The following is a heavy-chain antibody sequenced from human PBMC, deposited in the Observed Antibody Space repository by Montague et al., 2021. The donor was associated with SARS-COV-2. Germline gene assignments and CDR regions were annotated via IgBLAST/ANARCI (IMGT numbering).Heavy chain of an antibody. V-gene: IGHV3-23*01. D-gene: IGHD6-19*01. J-gene: IGHJ4*02. CDR3: AKKTIAVPGSPHFDS. Sequence: SLRLSCAASGFTFSSYGMTWVRQAPGKGLEWVSTISDSGGSTYYADSVKGRFTISRDNSKNTLYLQMNTLRAEDTAVYFCAKKTIAVPGSPHFDSWGQGTLVTVSS. CDR2: ISDSGGST. CDR1: GFTFSSYG.